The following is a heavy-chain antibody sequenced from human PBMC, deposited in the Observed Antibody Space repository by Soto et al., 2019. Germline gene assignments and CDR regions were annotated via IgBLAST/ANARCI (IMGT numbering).Heavy chain of an antibody. J-gene: IGHJ4*02. CDR1: GFTFSNYG. CDR2: IWYDGSNK. V-gene: IGHV3-33*01. D-gene: IGHD2-15*01. CDR3: ALGYYCSGGSCYPGLFDY. Sequence: PGGSLRLSCAASGFTFSNYGMHWVRQAPGKGLEWVAVIWYDGSNKYYADSVKGRFTISRDNSKNTLYLQMNSLRAEDTAVYYCALGYYCSGGSCYPGLFDYWGQGTLVTVSS.